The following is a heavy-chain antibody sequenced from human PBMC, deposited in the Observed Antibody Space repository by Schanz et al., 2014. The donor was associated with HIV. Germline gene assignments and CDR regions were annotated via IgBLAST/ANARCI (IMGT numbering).Heavy chain of an antibody. CDR3: ARGEDWPGGASDH. V-gene: IGHV1-69*01. CDR1: GGTFSIYA. D-gene: IGHD1-26*01. CDR2: IIPIFGTA. Sequence: QVQLVQSGAEVKKPGSSVKVSCKASGGTFSIYAISWVRQAPGQGLEWMGGIIPIFGTANYAQKFQGRVTIIADESTNTAYMELRSLKSDDTAVYYCARGEDWPGGASDHWGQGTLVIVS. J-gene: IGHJ5*02.